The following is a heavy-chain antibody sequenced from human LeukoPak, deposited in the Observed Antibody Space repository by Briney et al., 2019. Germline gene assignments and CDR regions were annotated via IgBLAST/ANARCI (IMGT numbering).Heavy chain of an antibody. V-gene: IGHV3-30*02. CDR2: IRYDGSNK. CDR3: AKDRLFSGAFDI. J-gene: IGHJ3*02. CDR1: GFTFSSYG. Sequence: GGALRLSCAASGFTFSSYGMHWVRQAPGKGLEWVAFIRYDGSNKYYADSVKGRFTISRDNSKNTLYLQMNSLRAEDTAVYYCAKDRLFSGAFDIRGQGTMVTVSS.